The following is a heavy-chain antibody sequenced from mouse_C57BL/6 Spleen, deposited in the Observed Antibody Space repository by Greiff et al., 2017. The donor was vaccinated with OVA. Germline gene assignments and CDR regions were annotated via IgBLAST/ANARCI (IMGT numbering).Heavy chain of an antibody. CDR3: ARGYGLYAMDY. J-gene: IGHJ4*01. CDR2: ISSGSSTI. D-gene: IGHD2-10*02. Sequence: DVQLVESGGGLVKPGGSLKLSCAASGFTFSDYGMHWVRQAPEKGLEWVAYISSGSSTIHYADTVKGRFTISRDNAKNTLLLQMTSLRSEDTAMYYCARGYGLYAMDYWGQGTSVTVSS. V-gene: IGHV5-17*01. CDR1: GFTFSDYG.